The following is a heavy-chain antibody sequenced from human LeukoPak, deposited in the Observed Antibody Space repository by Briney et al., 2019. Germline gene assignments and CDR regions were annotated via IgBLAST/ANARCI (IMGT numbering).Heavy chain of an antibody. D-gene: IGHD2-2*01. CDR1: GFIFSNCW. CDR3: ARAAAMSAEYFQH. Sequence: PGGSLRLSCETSGFIFSNCWMTWVRQAPGKGLEWVANIKTDASEKYYADSVKGRFTISRDNSKNTLYLQMNSLRAEDTAVYYCARAAAMSAEYFQHWGQGTLVTVSS. V-gene: IGHV3-7*03. J-gene: IGHJ1*01. CDR2: IKTDASEK.